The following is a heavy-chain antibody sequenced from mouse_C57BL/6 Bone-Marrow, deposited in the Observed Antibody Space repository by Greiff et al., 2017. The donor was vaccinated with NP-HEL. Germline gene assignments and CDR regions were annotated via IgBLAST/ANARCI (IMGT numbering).Heavy chain of an antibody. CDR1: GFTFSSYA. Sequence: EVKLMESGGGLVKPGGSLKLSCAASGFTFSSYAMSWVRQTPEKRLEWVATISDGGSYTYYPDNVKGRFTISRDNAKNNLYLQMSHLKSENTAMYCCARDGYGSIGDYWGQGTTLTVSS. V-gene: IGHV5-4*01. CDR2: ISDGGSYT. CDR3: ARDGYGSIGDY. J-gene: IGHJ2*01. D-gene: IGHD1-1*01.